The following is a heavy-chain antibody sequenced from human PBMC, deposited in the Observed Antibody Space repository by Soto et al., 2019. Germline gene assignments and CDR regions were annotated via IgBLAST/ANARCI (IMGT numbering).Heavy chain of an antibody. D-gene: IGHD1-7*01. J-gene: IGHJ4*02. CDR1: GGSISSSSW. Sequence: QVQLQESGPGLVKPSGTLSLTCAVSGGSISSSSWWTWVRQSPGKGLEWIGEIFESGATNYNPSLKSRLTMSVDKSKTQFSLNLRSLTAADTAVYFCTTSHAGELNNWGQGTLVTVSS. V-gene: IGHV4-4*02. CDR3: TTSHAGELNN. CDR2: IFESGAT.